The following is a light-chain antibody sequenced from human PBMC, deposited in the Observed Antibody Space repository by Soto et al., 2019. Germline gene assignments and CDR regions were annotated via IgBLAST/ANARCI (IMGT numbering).Light chain of an antibody. CDR2: GAS. Sequence: EIVMTQSPATLSVSPGERATLSCRASQSVSSNLAWYQQKPGQAPRLLIYGASTRATGIPARFSGSGSGTEFTPTISSLQSEDVAVNYCQQYNNWPPLTFGGGTRVEIK. V-gene: IGKV3-15*01. CDR1: QSVSSN. J-gene: IGKJ4*01. CDR3: QQYNNWPPLT.